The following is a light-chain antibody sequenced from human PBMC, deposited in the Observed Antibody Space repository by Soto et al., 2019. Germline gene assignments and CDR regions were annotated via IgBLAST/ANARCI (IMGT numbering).Light chain of an antibody. CDR2: GAS. V-gene: IGKV3-15*01. J-gene: IGKJ1*01. CDR1: QSVSSN. CDR3: QQYNNWPPVWT. Sequence: EIVMTQSPATLSVSPGERATLSCRASQSVSSNLAWYQQKPGQAPRLLISGASTRATGIPARFSGSGSGTEFTLTISSLQSEDFAVYYCQQYNNWPPVWTFGQGTKVDIK.